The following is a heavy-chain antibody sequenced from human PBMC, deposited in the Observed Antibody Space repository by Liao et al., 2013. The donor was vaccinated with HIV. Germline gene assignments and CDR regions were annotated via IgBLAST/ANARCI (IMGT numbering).Heavy chain of an antibody. CDR3: ARVSSGSYYNFDY. Sequence: QVQLQQWGAGLLKPSETLSLTCAVYGGSFSGYYWSWIRQPPGKGLEWIGEINHSGSTNYNPSLKSRVTISVDTSKNQFSLKLSSVTAADTAVYYCARVSSGSYYNFDYWGQGTLVTVSS. CDR2: INHSGST. J-gene: IGHJ4*02. V-gene: IGHV4-34*01. CDR1: GGSFSGYY. D-gene: IGHD1-26*01.